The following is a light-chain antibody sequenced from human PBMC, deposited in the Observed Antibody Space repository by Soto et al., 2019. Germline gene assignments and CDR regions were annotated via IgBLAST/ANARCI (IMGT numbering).Light chain of an antibody. CDR1: SSDVGGYNY. CDR3: SSYTSSSTGV. Sequence: QSALTQPASVSGSPGQSITISCTGTSSDVGGYNYVSWYQQHPGKAPKLMIYEVSNRPSGVSNRFSGSKSGNTASLTISGLQAEEEADYYCSSYTSSSTGVFGPGTKVTVL. CDR2: EVS. J-gene: IGLJ1*01. V-gene: IGLV2-14*01.